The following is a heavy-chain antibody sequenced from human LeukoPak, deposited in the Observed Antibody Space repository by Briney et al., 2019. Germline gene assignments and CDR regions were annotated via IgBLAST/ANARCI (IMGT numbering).Heavy chain of an antibody. D-gene: IGHD2-2*01. Sequence: SQTLSLTCTVSGGSISSGSYYWSWIRQHPGEGLEWIGYIYYCGSTCYNPSLKSRVTISVDTSKNQFSLKLSSVTAADTAVYYCAREGPAAPYYFDYWGQGTLVTVSS. CDR2: IYYCGST. CDR1: GGSISSGSYY. J-gene: IGHJ4*02. CDR3: AREGPAAPYYFDY. V-gene: IGHV4-31*03.